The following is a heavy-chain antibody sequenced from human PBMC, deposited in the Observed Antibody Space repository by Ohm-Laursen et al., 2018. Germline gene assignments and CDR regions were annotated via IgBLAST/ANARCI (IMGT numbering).Heavy chain of an antibody. CDR2: INPSGGST. Sequence: ASVKVSCKVSGYTFTSYYMHWVRQAPGQGLEWMGIINPSGGSTSYAQKFQGRVTMTRDTSTSTVYMELSSLRSEDTAVYYCARDEWELRSNYYYYGMDVWGQGTTVTVSS. D-gene: IGHD1-26*01. CDR1: GYTFTSYY. V-gene: IGHV1-46*01. J-gene: IGHJ6*02. CDR3: ARDEWELRSNYYYYGMDV.